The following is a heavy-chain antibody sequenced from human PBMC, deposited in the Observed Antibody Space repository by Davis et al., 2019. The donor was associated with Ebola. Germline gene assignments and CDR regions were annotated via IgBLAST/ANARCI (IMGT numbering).Heavy chain of an antibody. V-gene: IGHV4-34*01. Sequence: MPSETLSLTCAVYGGSFSDNYYTWIRQPPGRGLEWIGYIYYSGSTNYNPSLKSRVTISVDTSKNQFSLKLSSVTAADTAVYYCAREVGAMGYYYYGMDVWGQGTTVTVSS. J-gene: IGHJ6*02. CDR3: AREVGAMGYYYYGMDV. CDR2: IYYSGST. D-gene: IGHD1-26*01. CDR1: GGSFSDNY.